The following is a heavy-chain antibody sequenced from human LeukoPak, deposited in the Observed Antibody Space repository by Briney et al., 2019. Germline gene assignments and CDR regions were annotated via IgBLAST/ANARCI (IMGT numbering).Heavy chain of an antibody. CDR2: ISGSGGST. Sequence: GGSLRLSCAPSGFTLSSYAMSWVRQAPGGGLEWVSAISGSGGSTYYADSVKGRFTISRDNSKNTLYLQMNSRRAEDTAVYYCAKRAGRDRPGWDMDVWGQGTTVTVSS. J-gene: IGHJ6*02. CDR1: GFTLSSYA. CDR3: AKRAGRDRPGWDMDV. V-gene: IGHV3-23*01. D-gene: IGHD1-26*01.